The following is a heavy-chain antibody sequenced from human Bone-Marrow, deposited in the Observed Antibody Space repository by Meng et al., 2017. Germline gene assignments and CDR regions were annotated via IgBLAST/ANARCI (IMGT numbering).Heavy chain of an antibody. CDR2: ISSNGGST. D-gene: IGHD2-2*01. V-gene: IGHV3-64*01. Sequence: GGSLRLSCAASGFTFSSYAMHWVRQAPGKGLEYVSAISSNGGSTYYANSVKGRFTISRDNSKNTLYLQMGSLRAEDRAVYYCARRTLTLGQYYFDYWGQGTLVTVSS. CDR3: ARRTLTLGQYYFDY. CDR1: GFTFSSYA. J-gene: IGHJ4*02.